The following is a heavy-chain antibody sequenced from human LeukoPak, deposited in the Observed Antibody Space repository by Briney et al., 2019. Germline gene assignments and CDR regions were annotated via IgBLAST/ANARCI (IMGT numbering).Heavy chain of an antibody. CDR2: IYAGGNT. CDR1: GFTLSTNY. V-gene: IGHV3-53*01. Sequence: PGGSLSLSCAASGFTLSTNYMSWVRQAPGEGLEWVSIIYAGGNTYYADSVQGRFTISRDNSKPTLYLQMNSLRAEDTAVYYCARRVWGTNRYTDCWGQGSLVTVSS. D-gene: IGHD3-16*02. J-gene: IGHJ4*02. CDR3: ARRVWGTNRYTDC.